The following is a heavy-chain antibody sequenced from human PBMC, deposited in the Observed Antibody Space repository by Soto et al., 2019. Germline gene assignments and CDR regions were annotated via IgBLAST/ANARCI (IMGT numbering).Heavy chain of an antibody. Sequence: PGGSLRLSCAASGFTFDDYAMHWVRQAPGKGLEWVSGISWNSGSIGYADSVKGRFTISRDNAKNSLYLQMNSLRAEDTALYYCAKDMGDDYEGGDYYYYGMDVWGQGTTVTVSS. CDR3: AKDMGDDYEGGDYYYYGMDV. CDR2: ISWNSGSI. CDR1: GFTFDDYA. V-gene: IGHV3-9*01. D-gene: IGHD4-17*01. J-gene: IGHJ6*02.